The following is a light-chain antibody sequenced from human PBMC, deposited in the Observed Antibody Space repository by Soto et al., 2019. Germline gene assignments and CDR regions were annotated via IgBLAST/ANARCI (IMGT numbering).Light chain of an antibody. V-gene: IGKV3-20*01. Sequence: EIVLTQSPGTLSLSQGERATLSCRASQSVSSSYLAWYHQKPGQAPRLLIYGASSTATGIPDRFSGSGYGTDFTLTISRLAPADFAVYYCQEYGSSPPITFGHGTLLEIK. CDR3: QEYGSSPPIT. J-gene: IGKJ5*01. CDR1: QSVSSSY. CDR2: GAS.